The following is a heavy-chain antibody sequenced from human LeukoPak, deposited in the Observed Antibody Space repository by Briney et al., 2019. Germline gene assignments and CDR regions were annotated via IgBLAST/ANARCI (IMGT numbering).Heavy chain of an antibody. Sequence: SVKVSCKASGGTFSSYAISWVRQAPGQGLEWMGRIIPIFGTANYAQKFQGRVTITTDESTSTAYMEPSSLRSEDTAVYYCALPPRGDSSGRPYFDYWGQGTLVTVSS. D-gene: IGHD3-22*01. J-gene: IGHJ4*02. CDR2: IIPIFGTA. CDR1: GGTFSSYA. V-gene: IGHV1-69*05. CDR3: ALPPRGDSSGRPYFDY.